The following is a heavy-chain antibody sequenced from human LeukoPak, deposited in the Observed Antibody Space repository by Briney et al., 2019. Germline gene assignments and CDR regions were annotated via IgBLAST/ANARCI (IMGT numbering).Heavy chain of an antibody. V-gene: IGHV3-30*04. D-gene: IGHD4-17*01. CDR2: ISYDGSNE. CDR1: GFTFSSYV. CDR3: AKPSYGDYKNWFDP. J-gene: IGHJ5*02. Sequence: GGSLRLSCAASGFTFSSYVMHWVRQAPGKGLEWVAIISYDGSNEYYADSVKGRFTISRDNSKNTLYLQMNSLRAEDTAVYYCAKPSYGDYKNWFDPWGQGALVTDSS.